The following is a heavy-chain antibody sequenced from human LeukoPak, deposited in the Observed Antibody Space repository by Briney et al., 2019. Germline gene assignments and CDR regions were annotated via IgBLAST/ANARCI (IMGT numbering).Heavy chain of an antibody. J-gene: IGHJ5*02. V-gene: IGHV1-2*02. D-gene: IGHD3-10*01. CDR1: GYTFTGYY. CDR3: ARGLANFAGSYYRGNLGPNWLDP. Sequence: GASVKVSCKASGYTFTGYYSHWVRQAPGQGLEWMGWINPDSGDTNYAQKFQGRITMTRDTSISTAYMELSSLRSDDTAVYYCARGLANFAGSYYRGNLGPNWLDPWGQGTLVTVSS. CDR2: INPDSGDT.